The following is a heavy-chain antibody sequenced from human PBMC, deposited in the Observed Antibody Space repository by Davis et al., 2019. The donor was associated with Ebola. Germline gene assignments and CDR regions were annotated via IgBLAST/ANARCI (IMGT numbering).Heavy chain of an antibody. D-gene: IGHD6-6*01. V-gene: IGHV3-30-3*01. CDR3: ARDGRVDSSSLFYYYYYMDV. CDR1: GFTFSSYA. Sequence: GGSLRLSCAASGFTFSSYAMHWVRQAPGKGLEWVAVISYDGSNKYYADSVKGRFTISRDNSKNTLYLQMNSLRAEDTAVYYCARDGRVDSSSLFYYYYYMDVWGKGTTVTVSS. J-gene: IGHJ6*03. CDR2: ISYDGSNK.